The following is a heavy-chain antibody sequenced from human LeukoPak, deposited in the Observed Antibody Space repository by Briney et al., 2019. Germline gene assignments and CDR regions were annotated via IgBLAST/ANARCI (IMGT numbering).Heavy chain of an antibody. CDR1: GFTFSSYW. Sequence: GGSLRLTCAASGFTFSSYWMSWVRQAPGKGLEWVANINKDGGEKYYVDSVKGRFTISRDNSKNTLYLQMNSLRAEDTAVYYCAKDSCSGGSCYSPPGGDAFDIWGQGTMVTVSS. J-gene: IGHJ3*02. D-gene: IGHD2-15*01. CDR3: AKDSCSGGSCYSPPGGDAFDI. CDR2: INKDGGEK. V-gene: IGHV3-7*03.